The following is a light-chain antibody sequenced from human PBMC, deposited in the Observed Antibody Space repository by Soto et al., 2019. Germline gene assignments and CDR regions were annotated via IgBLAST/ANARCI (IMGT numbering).Light chain of an antibody. V-gene: IGKV1-13*02. J-gene: IGKJ3*01. CDR3: QQFNSYPGGFT. CDR2: DAS. Sequence: AIQLTPSPSSPSASVGDRGTITCPASQGISSALAWYQQKPGKAPKLLIYDASSLESGVPSRFSGSGSGTDFTLTISSLQPEDFATYYCQQFNSYPGGFTFGPGT. CDR1: QGISSA.